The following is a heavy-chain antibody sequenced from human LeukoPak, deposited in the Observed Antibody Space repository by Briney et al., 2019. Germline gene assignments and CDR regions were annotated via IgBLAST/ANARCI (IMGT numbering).Heavy chain of an antibody. Sequence: PSETLPLTCTVSGGSISSYYWSWIRQPPGKGLEWIGYIYYSGSTNYNPSLKSRVTISVDTSKNQFSLKLSSVTAADTAVYYCARVRHIVVVTAREADGFDIWGQGTMVTVSS. V-gene: IGHV4-59*01. CDR2: IYYSGST. J-gene: IGHJ3*02. CDR3: ARVRHIVVVTAREADGFDI. CDR1: GGSISSYY. D-gene: IGHD2-21*02.